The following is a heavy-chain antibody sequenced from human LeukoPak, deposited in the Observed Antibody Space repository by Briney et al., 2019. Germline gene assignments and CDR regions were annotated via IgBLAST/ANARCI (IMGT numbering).Heavy chain of an antibody. Sequence: SETLSLTCTVSGGSISSSSYYWGWIRQPPVKGLEWIGSIYYSGSTYYNPSLKSRVTISVDTSKNQFSLKLSSVTAADTAVYYCVVVPAPTRSLDYWGQGTLVTVSS. V-gene: IGHV4-39*01. D-gene: IGHD2-2*01. CDR1: GGSISSSSYY. CDR3: VVVPAPTRSLDY. CDR2: IYYSGST. J-gene: IGHJ4*02.